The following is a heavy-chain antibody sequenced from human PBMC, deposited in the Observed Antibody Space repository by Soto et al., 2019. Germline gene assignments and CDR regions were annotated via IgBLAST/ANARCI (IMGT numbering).Heavy chain of an antibody. J-gene: IGHJ6*02. CDR2: IIPILGIA. D-gene: IGHD2-15*01. CDR3: ARDARYCSGGSCYPRGGMDV. CDR1: GGTFSSYT. Sequence: QVQLVQSGAEVKKPGSSVKVSCKASGGTFSSYTISWVRQAPGQGLEWMGRIIPILGIANYAQKFQGRVTSTADKSTSTAYMELSSLRSEDTAVYYCARDARYCSGGSCYPRGGMDVWGQGTTVTVSS. V-gene: IGHV1-69*08.